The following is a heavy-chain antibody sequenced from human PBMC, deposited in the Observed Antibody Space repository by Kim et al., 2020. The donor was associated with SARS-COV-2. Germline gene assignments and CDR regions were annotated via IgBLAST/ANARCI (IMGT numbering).Heavy chain of an antibody. J-gene: IGHJ3*02. D-gene: IGHD5-18*01. CDR3: AKDRAGYSYGYDAFDI. Sequence: GGSLRLSCAVSGFTFSTSAMSWVRQSPGKGLEWVSGFCGTGGTTYYADSVKGRFSISRDNSKNTLYLQMNSLRAEDTAVYYCAKDRAGYSYGYDAFDIWGQGPMVTVAS. CDR1: GFTFSTSA. CDR2: FCGTGGTT. V-gene: IGHV3-23*01.